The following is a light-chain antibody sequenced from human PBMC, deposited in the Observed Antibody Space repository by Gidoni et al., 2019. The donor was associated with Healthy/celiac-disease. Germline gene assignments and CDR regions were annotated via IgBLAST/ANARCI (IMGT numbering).Light chain of an antibody. CDR1: QDISNY. Sequence: DIPMTQSPSSLSASVGDRVTITCQASQDISNYLNWYQQKPGKAPKRLIYDASNLETGVPSRFSGSGSGTDFTFTISSLQPEDIATYYCQQYDNLSFTFXPXTKVDIK. J-gene: IGKJ3*01. V-gene: IGKV1-33*01. CDR2: DAS. CDR3: QQYDNLSFT.